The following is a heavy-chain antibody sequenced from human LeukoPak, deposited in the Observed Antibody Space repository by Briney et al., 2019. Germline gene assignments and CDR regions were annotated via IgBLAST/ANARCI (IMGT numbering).Heavy chain of an antibody. J-gene: IGHJ4*02. V-gene: IGHV6-1*01. D-gene: IGHD3-16*01. CDR1: GDSVSSNSAA. CDR2: TYYRSTWYY. CDR3: AREELGFDH. Sequence: SQTLSLTCAISGDSVSSNSAAWTWISQSPSRGLEWLGRTYYRSTWYYEYSVSVESRITINPETSKNQFSLQVNSVSPEDTAVYYCAREELGFDHWGQGTLVTVSS.